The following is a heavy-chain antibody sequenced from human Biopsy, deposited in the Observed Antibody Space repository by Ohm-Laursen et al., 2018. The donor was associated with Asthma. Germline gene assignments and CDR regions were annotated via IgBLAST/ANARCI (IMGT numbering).Heavy chain of an antibody. Sequence: GASVKVSYKISGYSLTDLSMHWVRQAPGQGLEWMGGHDHEEGGTVNAWRFQGRVTMTEDTSTDTAYMELSSLSSDDTAVYYCASDFPKDYVRYNFQFWGQGTLVTVSS. V-gene: IGHV1-24*01. J-gene: IGHJ4*02. CDR3: ASDFPKDYVRYNFQF. CDR1: GYSLTDLS. D-gene: IGHD4-17*01. CDR2: HDHEEGGT.